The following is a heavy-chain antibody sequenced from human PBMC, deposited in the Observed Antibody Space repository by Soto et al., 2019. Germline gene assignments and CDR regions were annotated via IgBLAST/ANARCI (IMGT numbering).Heavy chain of an antibody. V-gene: IGHV1-69*06. CDR1: GGTFSSYA. CDR2: IIPIFGTA. D-gene: IGHD3-10*01. CDR3: AASRFGGNWFDP. J-gene: IGHJ5*02. Sequence: WASVKVSCKASGGTFSSYAISWVRQAPGQGLEWMGGIIPIFGTANYAQKFQGRVTIIADKSTSTAYMELSSLGSEDTAVYYCAASRFGGNWFDPWGQGTLVTVSS.